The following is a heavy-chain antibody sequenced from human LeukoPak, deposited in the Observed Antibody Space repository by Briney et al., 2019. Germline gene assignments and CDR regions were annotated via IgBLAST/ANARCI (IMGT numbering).Heavy chain of an antibody. D-gene: IGHD6-13*01. CDR2: IRYDGSNK. CDR1: GFTFSSYG. CDR3: AKDRPITAAGTLDY. Sequence: GGSLRLSCAASGFTFSSYGMHWVRQAPGKGLEWVAFIRYDGSNKYYADSVKGRFTISRDNSKNTLYLQMNSLRAEDTAVYYCAKDRPITAAGTLDYWGQGTLVTVSS. J-gene: IGHJ4*02. V-gene: IGHV3-30*02.